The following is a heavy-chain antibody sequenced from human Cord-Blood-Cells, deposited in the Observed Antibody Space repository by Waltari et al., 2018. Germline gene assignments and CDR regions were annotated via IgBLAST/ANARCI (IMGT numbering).Heavy chain of an antibody. Sequence: QVQLVQSGAEVKKPGSSVKVSCQASEGTFSSYAISWVRQAPGQGLVGMGGIIPIFGTANYAQKFQGRVTITADEPTSTAYMELSSLRSEDTAVYYWAIYAGLRSPFDYWGQGTLVTVSS. CDR3: AIYAGLRSPFDY. D-gene: IGHD5-12*01. CDR2: IIPIFGTA. J-gene: IGHJ4*02. V-gene: IGHV1-69*01. CDR1: EGTFSSYA.